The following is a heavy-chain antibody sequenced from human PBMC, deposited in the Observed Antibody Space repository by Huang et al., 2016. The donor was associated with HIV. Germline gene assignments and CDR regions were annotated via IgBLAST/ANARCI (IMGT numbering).Heavy chain of an antibody. Sequence: QVQLQESGTGLVKPSETLSLTCTVSGGSISTGNYDWSWIRQPAGKGLEWVGHLSTGGSANYNPSLKSRVTISLDTSKTEFSLKLSSVTAADSAVYYCARVESGYYDAFDIWGPGTTVTVSS. CDR3: ARVESGYYDAFDI. J-gene: IGHJ3*02. CDR2: LSTGGSA. CDR1: GGSISTGNYD. V-gene: IGHV4-61*09. D-gene: IGHD3-3*01.